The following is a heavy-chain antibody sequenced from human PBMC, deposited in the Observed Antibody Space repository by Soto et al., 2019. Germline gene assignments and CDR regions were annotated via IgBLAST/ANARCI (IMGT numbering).Heavy chain of an antibody. CDR1: GFTFSSYA. J-gene: IGHJ5*02. CDR2: ISGSGGNT. V-gene: IGHV3-23*01. CDR3: ARVYRDIVVVPTAINYFGP. Sequence: PGGSLRLSCAASGFTFSSYAMSWVRQAPGKGLEWVSLISGSGGNTYYADSVKGRFTVSRDNFKNRLYLQMNSLRAEDTAVYYCARVYRDIVVVPTAINYFGPWGQGTLVTVSS. D-gene: IGHD2-2*01.